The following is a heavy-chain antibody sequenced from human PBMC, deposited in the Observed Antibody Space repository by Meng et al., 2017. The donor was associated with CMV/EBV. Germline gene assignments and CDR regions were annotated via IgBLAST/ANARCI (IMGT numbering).Heavy chain of an antibody. D-gene: IGHD3-3*01. CDR1: GYTFTSYD. V-gene: IGHV1-8*03. J-gene: IGHJ6*02. Sequence: ASVKVSCKASGYTFTSYDINWVRQATGQGLEWMGWMNPNSGNTGYAQKFQGRVTITRNTSIRTAYMELSSLRSEDTAVYYCARRSVVVPAAPWTYYDFWSGYYTEGYYYYGMDVWGQGTTVTVSS. CDR2: MNPNSGNT. CDR3: ARRSVVVPAAPWTYYDFWSGYYTEGYYYYGMDV.